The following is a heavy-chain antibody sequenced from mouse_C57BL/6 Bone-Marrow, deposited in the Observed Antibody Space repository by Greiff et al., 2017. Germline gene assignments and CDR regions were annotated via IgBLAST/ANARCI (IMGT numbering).Heavy chain of an antibody. Sequence: VQLQQSGAELVKPGASVTLSCKASGYTFTSYRMHWVKQRPGRGLEWIGRIDPNSGGTTYNEKCKSKATLTVDKPSSPAYMQLSSLTSEDAAVYYCARVVTTVRGYAMDYWGQGTSVTVSS. CDR3: ARVVTTVRGYAMDY. CDR1: GYTFTSYR. D-gene: IGHD1-1*01. V-gene: IGHV1-72*01. CDR2: IDPNSGGT. J-gene: IGHJ4*01.